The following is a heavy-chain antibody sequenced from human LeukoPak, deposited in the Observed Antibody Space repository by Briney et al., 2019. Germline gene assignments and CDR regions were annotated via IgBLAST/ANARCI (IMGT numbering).Heavy chain of an antibody. CDR3: VKDNTWGELSKLFDY. CDR1: GFSFSSYA. Sequence: PGGSLRLSCAASGFSFSSYAMNWVRQAPGKGLEWVALISYDGSSKYYGDSVKGRFTIARDNSKSTLYLQMNSLRAEDTAVYYCVKDNTWGELSKLFDYWGQGTLVTVSS. D-gene: IGHD3-16*02. J-gene: IGHJ4*02. CDR2: ISYDGSSK. V-gene: IGHV3-30*18.